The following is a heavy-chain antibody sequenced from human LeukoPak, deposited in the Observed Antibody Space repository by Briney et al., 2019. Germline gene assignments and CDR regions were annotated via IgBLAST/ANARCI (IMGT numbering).Heavy chain of an antibody. Sequence: GGSLRLSCAASGFTFSSYWMHWVRQAPGKGLVWVSRINSDGSSTSYADSVKGRFTISRDNAKNTLYLQMNSLRAEDTAVYYCARAGYYDFWSAYYTRYAFDIWGQGTMVTVSS. CDR1: GFTFSSYW. CDR2: INSDGSST. V-gene: IGHV3-74*01. J-gene: IGHJ3*02. CDR3: ARAGYYDFWSAYYTRYAFDI. D-gene: IGHD3-3*01.